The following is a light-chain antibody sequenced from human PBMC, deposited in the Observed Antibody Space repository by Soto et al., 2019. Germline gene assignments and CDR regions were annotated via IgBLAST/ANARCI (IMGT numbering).Light chain of an antibody. V-gene: IGLV2-8*01. CDR2: EVT. CDR1: SSDIGRYEF. J-gene: IGLJ1*01. Sequence: QSALTQPPSASGSLGQSVTISCTGTSSDIGRYEFVSWYQHHPGKAPKLIIYEVTERPSGVPDRFSGSKSGNTASLTVSGLQADDEADYFCCSYAGTKYYVFGTGNKVTVL. CDR3: CSYAGTKYYV.